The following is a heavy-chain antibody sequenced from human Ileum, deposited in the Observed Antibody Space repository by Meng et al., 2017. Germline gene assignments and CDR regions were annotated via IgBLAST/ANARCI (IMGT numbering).Heavy chain of an antibody. CDR1: GFTFTHYY. D-gene: IGHD3-10*01. J-gene: IGHJ4*02. V-gene: IGHV3-11*01. CDR3: ARDWFGELEGVPY. CDR2: ISSNGETI. Sequence: QVQLVESGGGLAKPGGSLRLSCAASGFTFTHYYMSWIRQEPGKGPEWISYISSNGETIYYADSVKGRFTISRDTANNSLFLQMNSLRVEDTAVYYCARDWFGELEGVPYWGQGTLVTVSS.